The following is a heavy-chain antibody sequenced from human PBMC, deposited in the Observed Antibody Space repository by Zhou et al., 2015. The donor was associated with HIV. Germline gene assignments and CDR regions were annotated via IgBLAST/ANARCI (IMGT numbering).Heavy chain of an antibody. CDR3: ARSPLNDYGEPDY. CDR1: GGTFSSYA. CDR2: INPSGGST. V-gene: IGHV1-46*01. Sequence: QVQLVQSGAEVKKPGSSVKVSCKASGGTFSSYAISWVRQAPGQGLEWMGIINPSGGSTSYAQKFQGRVTMTRDTSTSTVYMELSSLRSEDTAVYYCARSPLNDYGEPDYWGQGTLVTVSS. D-gene: IGHD4-17*01. J-gene: IGHJ4*02.